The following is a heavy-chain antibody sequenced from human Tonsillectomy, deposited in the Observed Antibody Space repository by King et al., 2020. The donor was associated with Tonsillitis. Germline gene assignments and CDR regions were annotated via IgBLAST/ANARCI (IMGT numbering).Heavy chain of an antibody. D-gene: IGHD3-10*01. Sequence: QVQLVQSGAEVKKPGASVKVSCKASGYTFTGYYMHWVRQAPGQGLEWMGWSNPNSGGTNYAQKFQGRDTMTRDTSISTAYMELSRLRSDNTAVYYCARHATMVRGVIGYWGQGTLVTVSS. CDR1: GYTFTGYY. CDR3: ARHATMVRGVIGY. J-gene: IGHJ4*02. V-gene: IGHV1-2*02. CDR2: SNPNSGGT.